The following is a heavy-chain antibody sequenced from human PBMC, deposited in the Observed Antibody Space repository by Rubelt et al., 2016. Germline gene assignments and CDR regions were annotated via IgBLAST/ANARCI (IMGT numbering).Heavy chain of an antibody. CDR1: GFTFSSYS. J-gene: IGHJ4*02. CDR3: ARVSYGTPYLDY. CDR2: ISSSSSYI. D-gene: IGHD1-26*01. Sequence: EVQLVESGGGLVKPGGSLRLSCAASGFTFSSYSMNWVRQAPGKGLEWVSSISSSSSYIYYADSVKGRFTISRDNAKNSLYLQMNSLRAEDTAVYYCARVSYGTPYLDYWGQGTLVTVSS. V-gene: IGHV3-21*01.